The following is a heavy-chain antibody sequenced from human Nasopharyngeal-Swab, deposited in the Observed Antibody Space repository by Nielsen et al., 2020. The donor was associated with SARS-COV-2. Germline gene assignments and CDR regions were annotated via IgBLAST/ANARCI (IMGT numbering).Heavy chain of an antibody. D-gene: IGHD5-18*01. CDR1: GFTFSSYA. CDR3: AKAGGYSSAVAFDI. J-gene: IGHJ3*02. CDR2: ISGSGGST. V-gene: IGHV3-23*01. Sequence: GESLKISCAASGFTFSSYAMSWVRQAPGKGLEWVSAISGSGGSTYYADSVKGRFTISRDKSKNTLYLQMNSLRAEDTAVYYCAKAGGYSSAVAFDIWGQGTMVTVSS.